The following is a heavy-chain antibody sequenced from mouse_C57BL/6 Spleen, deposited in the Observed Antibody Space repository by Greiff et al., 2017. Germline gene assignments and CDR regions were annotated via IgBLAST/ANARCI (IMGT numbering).Heavy chain of an antibody. CDR2: INPNNGGT. CDR3: AREYCYGSSAAWFAC. J-gene: IGHJ3*01. V-gene: IGHV1-26*01. D-gene: IGHD1-1*01. CDR1: GYTFTDYY. Sequence: EVQLQQSGPELVKPGASVKISCKASGYTFTDYYMNWVKQSHGKSLEWIGDINPNNGGTSYNQKFKGKATLTVDKSSSTAYMELRSLTSEDSAVYYCAREYCYGSSAAWFACWGKGTLVTVA.